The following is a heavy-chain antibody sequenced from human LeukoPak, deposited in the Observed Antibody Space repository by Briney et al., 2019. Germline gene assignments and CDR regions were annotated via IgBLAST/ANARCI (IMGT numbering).Heavy chain of an antibody. CDR3: ASLRSPDNYYYYYGMDV. Sequence: SETLSLTCTVSGGSISSYYWSWVRQPPGKGLEWIGYNYYSGSTNSNPSLKSRATISVDTSKNQSSLRLSSVTAGATAVYYCASLRSPDNYYYYYGMDVWGQGTTVTVSS. CDR1: GGSISSYY. CDR2: NYYSGST. V-gene: IGHV4-59*08. J-gene: IGHJ6*02.